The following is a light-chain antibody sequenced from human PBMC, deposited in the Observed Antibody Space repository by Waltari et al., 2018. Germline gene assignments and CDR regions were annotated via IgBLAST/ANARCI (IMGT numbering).Light chain of an antibody. J-gene: IGLJ3*02. CDR1: SSNIGRNT. V-gene: IGLV1-44*01. CDR3: AAWDDSLNGPV. CDR2: SNN. Sequence: QSVLTQPPSASGTPGQRVTIPCSGSSSNIGRNTVNWYQQLPGTAPKLLIYSNNQRPSGVPDRFSGSKSGTSASLAISGLQSEDEADYYCAAWDDSLNGPVFGGGTKLTVL.